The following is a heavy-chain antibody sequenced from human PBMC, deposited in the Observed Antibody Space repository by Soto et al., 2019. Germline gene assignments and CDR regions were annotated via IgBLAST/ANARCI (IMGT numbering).Heavy chain of an antibody. CDR3: ARGSTTEKVDS. CDR1: GGSISSGEYY. V-gene: IGHV4-30-4*01. J-gene: IGHJ4*02. CDR2: ISYSGST. Sequence: SETLSLTCTVSGGSISSGEYYWTWIRQPPGKGLEWIGYISYSGSTHYSPSLKSRVSITVDTSKNQFSLALTSVTAADTAMYYCARGSTTEKVDSWGQGILVTVSS.